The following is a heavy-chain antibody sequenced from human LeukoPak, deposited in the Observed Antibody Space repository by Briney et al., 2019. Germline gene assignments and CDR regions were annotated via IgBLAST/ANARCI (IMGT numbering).Heavy chain of an antibody. CDR3: AAGGVVQNAYDAFDI. Sequence: SETLSLTCAVYGGSFSGYYWSWIRQPPGKGLEWIGEINHSGSTNYNPSLKSRVTISVDTSKNQFSLKQSSVTAADTAVYYCAAGGVVQNAYDAFDIWGQGTMVTVSS. CDR2: INHSGST. J-gene: IGHJ3*02. D-gene: IGHD2-8*02. CDR1: GGSFSGYY. V-gene: IGHV4-34*01.